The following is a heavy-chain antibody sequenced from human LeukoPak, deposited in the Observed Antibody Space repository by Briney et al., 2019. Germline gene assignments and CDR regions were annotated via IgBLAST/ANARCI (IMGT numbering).Heavy chain of an antibody. V-gene: IGHV4-34*01. Sequence: PSETLSLTCAVYGGSFSGYYWSWIRQPPGKGLEWIGEINHSGSTNYNPSLKSRVTISVDTSKNQFSLKLSSVTAADTAVYYCARVAMVKYYFDYWGQGTLVTVSS. J-gene: IGHJ4*02. CDR3: ARVAMVKYYFDY. CDR1: GGSFSGYY. CDR2: INHSGST. D-gene: IGHD5-18*01.